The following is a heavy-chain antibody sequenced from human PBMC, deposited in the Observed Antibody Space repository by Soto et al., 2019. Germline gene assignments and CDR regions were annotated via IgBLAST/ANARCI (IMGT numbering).Heavy chain of an antibody. Sequence: PSETLSLTCAVYGGSFSGYYWSWIRQPPGKGLEWIGEINHSGITHLNPSLKSRLTMAVDTSKNEFSLKLTSVSAADTAVYFCAREERKGIISWFDPWGQGTPVTVSS. CDR1: GGSFSGYY. V-gene: IGHV4-34*01. D-gene: IGHD2-21*01. CDR2: INHSGIT. CDR3: AREERKGIISWFDP. J-gene: IGHJ5*02.